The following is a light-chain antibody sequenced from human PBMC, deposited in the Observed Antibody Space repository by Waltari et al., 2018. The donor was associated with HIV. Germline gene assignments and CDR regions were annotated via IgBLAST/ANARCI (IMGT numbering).Light chain of an antibody. CDR1: SSDVGGYNY. V-gene: IGLV2-14*01. CDR2: EVT. CDR3: TSYVSSASPE. J-gene: IGLJ3*02. Sequence: QSALTQPASVSGSPGQSITIPCTGTSSDVGGYNYVSWYQQHPGKVPKVIISEVTNRPSGVSSRFSGSKSGNTASLTISGLQAEDEADYFCTSYVSSASPEFGGWTRLTVL.